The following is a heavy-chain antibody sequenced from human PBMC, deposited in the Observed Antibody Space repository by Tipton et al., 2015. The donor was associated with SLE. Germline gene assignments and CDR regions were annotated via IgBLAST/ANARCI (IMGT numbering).Heavy chain of an antibody. Sequence: TLSLTCTVSGGSISSGSYYWSWIRQPAGKGLEWIGRVYTSGSTNFNPSLRSRVTISRDTSKNQFSVKLSSVTAADTAVYYCARAEGSWDAFDIWGQGTMVTVSS. CDR1: GGSISSGSYY. J-gene: IGHJ3*02. D-gene: IGHD2-15*01. V-gene: IGHV4-61*02. CDR2: VYTSGST. CDR3: ARAEGSWDAFDI.